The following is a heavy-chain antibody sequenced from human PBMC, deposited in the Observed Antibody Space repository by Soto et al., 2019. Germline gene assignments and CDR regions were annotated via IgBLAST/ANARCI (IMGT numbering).Heavy chain of an antibody. J-gene: IGHJ4*02. D-gene: IGHD3-10*01. CDR2: IYYTGTT. Sequence: SETLSLTCTVSGGSISSGSYYWGWIRQSPGKGLEWIATIYYTGTTYYNPSLKTRVTMSVDTSKNQISLNLSSVTAADTAVYYCARHRQGGSGPPISDDWGQGTPVTGSS. CDR1: GGSISSGSYY. CDR3: ARHRQGGSGPPISDD. V-gene: IGHV4-39*01.